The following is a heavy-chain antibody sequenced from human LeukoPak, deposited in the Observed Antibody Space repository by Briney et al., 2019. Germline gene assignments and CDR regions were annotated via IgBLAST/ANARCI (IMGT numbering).Heavy chain of an antibody. J-gene: IGHJ4*02. CDR2: ISSLSSET. D-gene: IGHD6-19*01. CDR3: ARTIAVAGDFDL. V-gene: IGHV3-11*06. CDR1: GFTFSNYY. Sequence: PGGSLRLSCAASGFTFSNYYMNWIRQAPGEGLEWVSYISSLSSETNYADSVMGRFTISRDNAKNSVFLQMNTLRAEDTAVYYCARTIAVAGDFDLWGQGTLVTVSS.